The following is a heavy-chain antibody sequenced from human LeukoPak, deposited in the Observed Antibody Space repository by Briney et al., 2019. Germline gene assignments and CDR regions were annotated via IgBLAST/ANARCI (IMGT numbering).Heavy chain of an antibody. J-gene: IGHJ4*02. CDR2: ITSSGST. V-gene: IGHV3-23*01. Sequence: TGASLRLSCAASGFTFNNYAMNWVRQVPGKGLEWVSVITSSGSTYYADSVKGRFTISRDNSKNTLYLQMNSLRAEDTAIYYCAKDLYGDYDFDCWGRGTLVTVSS. CDR3: AKDLYGDYDFDC. D-gene: IGHD4-17*01. CDR1: GFTFNNYA.